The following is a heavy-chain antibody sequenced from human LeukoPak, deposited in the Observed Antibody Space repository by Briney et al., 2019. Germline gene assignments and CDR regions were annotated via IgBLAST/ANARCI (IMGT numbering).Heavy chain of an antibody. Sequence: SMSLSCSASGFTFSSYTIHWVRPPAGRGLEFVSAITSNGGSAYYAGSVKGRFTISRDNSKNTVYLQMSSLRAEDTAVHYCVIVRGYFGSSGSDYWGQGTLVTVP. CDR3: VIVRGYFGSSGSDY. J-gene: IGHJ4*02. CDR1: GFTFSSYT. D-gene: IGHD3-9*01. V-gene: IGHV3-64D*06. CDR2: ITSNGGSA.